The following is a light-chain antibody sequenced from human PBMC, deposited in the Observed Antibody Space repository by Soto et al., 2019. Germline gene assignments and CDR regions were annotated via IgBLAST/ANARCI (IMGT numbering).Light chain of an antibody. CDR3: CSYAGSSAWV. Sequence: QSVLTQPASVSESPGQSITISCTGTSSDVGSYNLVSWYQQHPGKAPKLMIYEGSKRPSGVSNRFSGSKSGNTASLTISGLQAEDEADYYCCSYAGSSAWVFGGGTKVTVL. CDR2: EGS. J-gene: IGLJ3*02. CDR1: SSDVGSYNL. V-gene: IGLV2-23*01.